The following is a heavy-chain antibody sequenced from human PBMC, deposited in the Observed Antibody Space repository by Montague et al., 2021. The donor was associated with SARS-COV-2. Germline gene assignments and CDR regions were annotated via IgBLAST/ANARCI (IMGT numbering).Heavy chain of an antibody. J-gene: IGHJ6*03. V-gene: IGHV4-61*02. CDR1: GGSISSGSYY. CDR2: IYTSGST. D-gene: IGHD6-13*01. CDR3: ASGIAATYYYYMDV. Sequence: TLSLTCTVSGGSISSGSYYWSWIRQPAGKGLEWIGRIYTSGSTNYNPSLKSRVTISVDTSKNQFSLKLSSVTAADTAVYYCASGIAATYYYYMDVWGKGTTATVSS.